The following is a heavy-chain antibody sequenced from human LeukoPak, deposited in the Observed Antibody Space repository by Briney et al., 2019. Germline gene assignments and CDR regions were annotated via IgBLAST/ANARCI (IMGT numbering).Heavy chain of an antibody. CDR2: INPSGGST. J-gene: IGHJ4*02. V-gene: IGHV1-46*01. Sequence: ASVKVSCKASGYTFTSYYMHWVRQAPGQGLEWMGIINPSGGSTSYAQKFQGRVTMTGDTSTSTVYMELSSLRSEDTAVYYCARAGGITIFGVAPIDRLYYFDYWGQGTLVTVSS. CDR3: ARAGGITIFGVAPIDRLYYFDY. CDR1: GYTFTSYY. D-gene: IGHD3-3*01.